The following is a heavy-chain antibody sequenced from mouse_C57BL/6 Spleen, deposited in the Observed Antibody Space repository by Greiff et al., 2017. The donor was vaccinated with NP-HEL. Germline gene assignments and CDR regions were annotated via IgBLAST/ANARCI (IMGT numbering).Heavy chain of an antibody. Sequence: QVQLQQPGAELVKPGASVKLSCKASGYTFTSYWMHWVKQSPGQGLEWIGMIRPNSGSTNYNEKFKSKATLTVDKSSSTAYLQLTSLTSEDSAVYDCAREYYGSSYPRFDYWGQGTTLTVSS. CDR2: IRPNSGST. J-gene: IGHJ2*01. CDR3: AREYYGSSYPRFDY. CDR1: GYTFTSYW. V-gene: IGHV1-64*01. D-gene: IGHD1-1*01.